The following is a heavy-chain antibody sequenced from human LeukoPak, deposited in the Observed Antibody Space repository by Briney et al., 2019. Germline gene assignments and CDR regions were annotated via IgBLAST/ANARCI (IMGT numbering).Heavy chain of an antibody. V-gene: IGHV4-34*01. Sequence: SETLSLTCAVYGGSFSGYYWSWIRQPPGKGLEWIGEINHSGSTNYNPSLKSRVTISVDTSKNQFSLKLSSVTAADTAVYYCARAITPVPDAFDIWGQGTMVTVSS. CDR2: INHSGST. CDR1: GGSFSGYY. D-gene: IGHD3-10*01. J-gene: IGHJ3*02. CDR3: ARAITPVPDAFDI.